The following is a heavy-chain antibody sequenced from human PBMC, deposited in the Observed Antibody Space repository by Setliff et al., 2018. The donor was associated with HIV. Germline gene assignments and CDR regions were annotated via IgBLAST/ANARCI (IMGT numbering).Heavy chain of an antibody. V-gene: IGHV3-49*04. CDR1: GFTFGDYA. D-gene: IGHD3-22*01. CDR2: IRSKAYGGTT. CDR3: TTVVDYDNSDATDH. Sequence: GGSLRLSCTTSGFTFGDYAMTWVRQTPGRGLEWVGFIRSKAYGGTTEYAASVKGRFTISRDDSKSTQYLQMNSLRPEDTGIYYCTTVVDYDNSDATDHWGPGSLVTVSS. J-gene: IGHJ4*02.